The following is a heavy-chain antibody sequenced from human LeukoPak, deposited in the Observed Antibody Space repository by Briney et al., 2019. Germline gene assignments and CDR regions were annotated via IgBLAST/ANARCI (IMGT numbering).Heavy chain of an antibody. CDR2: IIPILGIA. Sequence: SVKVSCKASGGTFSSYTISWVRQAPGQGLEWMGRIIPILGIANYAQKFQGRVTITADKSTSTAYMELSSLRSEDTAVYYCARDPRYPSPKLSYGMDVWGQGPTVTVSS. J-gene: IGHJ6*02. CDR1: GGTFSSYT. CDR3: ARDPRYPSPKLSYGMDV. D-gene: IGHD3-16*02. V-gene: IGHV1-69*04.